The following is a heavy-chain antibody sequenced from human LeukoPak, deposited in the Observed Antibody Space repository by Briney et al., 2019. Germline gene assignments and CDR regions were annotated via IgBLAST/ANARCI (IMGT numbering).Heavy chain of an antibody. J-gene: IGHJ4*02. D-gene: IGHD2-15*01. CDR3: AKERSGGWPFDY. CDR1: AFTVSNKY. Sequence: GGSLRLSCADSAFTVSNKYMSWVRQAPGKGLEWVSGISRTGDRTHYEDSVKGRFTISRDNSKNTLYLQMNSLGAEDTAIYYCAKERSGGWPFDYWGQGTLVTVSS. V-gene: IGHV3-23*01. CDR2: ISRTGDRT.